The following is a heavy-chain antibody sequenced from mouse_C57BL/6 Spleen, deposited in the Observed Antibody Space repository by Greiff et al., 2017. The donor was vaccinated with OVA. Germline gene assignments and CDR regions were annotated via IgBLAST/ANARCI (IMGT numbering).Heavy chain of an antibody. J-gene: IGHJ3*01. CDR1: GFTFSSYA. Sequence: EVKLMESGGGLVKPGGSLKLSCAASGFTFSSYAMSWVRQTPEKRLEWVATISDGGSYTYYPDNVKGRFTISRDNAKNNLYLQMSHLKSEDTAMYYCARDAYYAYWGQGTLVTVSA. D-gene: IGHD1-1*01. CDR2: ISDGGSYT. V-gene: IGHV5-4*01. CDR3: ARDAYYAY.